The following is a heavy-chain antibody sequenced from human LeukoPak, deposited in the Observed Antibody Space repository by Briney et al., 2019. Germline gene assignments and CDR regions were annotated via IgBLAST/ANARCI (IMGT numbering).Heavy chain of an antibody. V-gene: IGHV3-23*01. J-gene: IGHJ4*02. Sequence: GGPLRLSCAASGFTFSTYTMYWVHHPPGKSLEWVSIIGNNGGGIHYADSVKGRFTISRDNFKNALYLQMNSLRVEDTAVYYCAIDPNWGTHSWGQGVLVTVSS. CDR1: GFTFSTYT. CDR2: IGNNGGGI. CDR3: AIDPNWGTHS. D-gene: IGHD7-27*01.